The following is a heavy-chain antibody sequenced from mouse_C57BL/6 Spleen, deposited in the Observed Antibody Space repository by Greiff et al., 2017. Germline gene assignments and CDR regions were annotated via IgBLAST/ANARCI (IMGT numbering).Heavy chain of an antibody. CDR1: GYTFTDHT. J-gene: IGHJ3*01. CDR2: IYPRAGST. D-gene: IGHD2-13*01. CDR3: ARGCDAWFAY. V-gene: IGHV1-78*01. Sequence: QVQLQQSDAELVKPGASVKISCKVSGYTFTDHTIHWMKQRPEQGLEWIGSIYPRAGSTKYNEKFKGKDTLTADKSSSTAYMQLNSLTSEAAAVXFCARGCDAWFAYWGQGTLVTVSA.